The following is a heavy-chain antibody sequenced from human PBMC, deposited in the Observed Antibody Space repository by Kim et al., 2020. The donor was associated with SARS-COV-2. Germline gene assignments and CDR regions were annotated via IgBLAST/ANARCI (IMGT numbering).Heavy chain of an antibody. Sequence: GGSLRLSCAASGFIFDDYAMSWVRQAPGKGLEWVSGINWNGGSTGYADSVKGRFTISRDNAKNTLYLQMNSLRAEDTALYHCATPRPRGRYLDWLSYAFEIWGQGTMVTVSS. CDR1: GFIFDDYA. V-gene: IGHV3-20*01. CDR3: ATPRPRGRYLDWLSYAFEI. J-gene: IGHJ3*02. CDR2: INWNGGST. D-gene: IGHD3-9*01.